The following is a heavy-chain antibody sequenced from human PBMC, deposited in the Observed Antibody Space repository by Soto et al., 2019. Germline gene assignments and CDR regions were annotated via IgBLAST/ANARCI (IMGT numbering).Heavy chain of an antibody. CDR3: ARGSYPGIVVVPDAIYYDGMDV. V-gene: IGHV1-69*01. Sequence: QVQLVQSGAGVKKPGSSVKVSCKASGGTFSSYAISWVRQAPGQGLEWMGGIIPILGTANYAQKLQGRVTITAGESTSTAYMDMSSLRSEDTAVYHCARGSYPGIVVVPDAIYYDGMDVWGQGTPVTVSS. J-gene: IGHJ6*02. CDR1: GGTFSSYA. D-gene: IGHD2-2*01. CDR2: IIPILGTA.